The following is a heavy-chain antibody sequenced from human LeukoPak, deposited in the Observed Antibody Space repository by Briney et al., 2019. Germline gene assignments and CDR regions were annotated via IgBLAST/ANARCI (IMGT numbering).Heavy chain of an antibody. CDR1: GGSISSSSYY. D-gene: IGHD3-10*01. CDR3: ARLSMEYYYGSGSYSSAFDI. J-gene: IGHJ3*02. CDR2: IYYSGST. V-gene: IGHV4-39*01. Sequence: SETLSLTCTVSGGSISSSSYYWGWIRQPPGKGLEWTGSIYYSGSTYYNPSLKSRVTISVDTSKNQFSLKLSSVTAADTAVYYCARLSMEYYYGSGSYSSAFDIWGQGTMVTVSS.